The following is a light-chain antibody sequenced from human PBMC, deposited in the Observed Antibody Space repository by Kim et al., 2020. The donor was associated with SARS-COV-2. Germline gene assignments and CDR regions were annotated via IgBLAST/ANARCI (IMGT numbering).Light chain of an antibody. V-gene: IGKV4-1*01. CDR3: QQYYNTPWT. CDR2: WAS. J-gene: IGKJ1*01. CDR1: QSVLYSSNNKNY. Sequence: DIVMTQSPDSLAVSLGERATINCKSSQSVLYSSNNKNYLAWYQQKPGQPPKLLIYWASTRESGVPDRFSGSGSGTDFTLTISSLQAEDVAVYYCQQYYNTPWTFGQGTKVDIQ.